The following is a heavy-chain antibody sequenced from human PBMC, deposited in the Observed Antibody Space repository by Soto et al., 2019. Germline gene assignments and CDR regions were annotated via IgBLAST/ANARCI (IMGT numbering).Heavy chain of an antibody. J-gene: IGHJ5*02. Sequence: SLRLSCAASGFTFSSYAMSWVRQAPGKGLEWVSAISGSGGSTYYADSVKGRFTVSRDNSKNTLYLQMDSLRAEDTAVYYCAKDPMSPKPTISWFDPWGQGTLVTVSS. CDR1: GFTFSSYA. D-gene: IGHD3-10*02. V-gene: IGHV3-23*01. CDR3: AKDPMSPKPTISWFDP. CDR2: ISGSGGST.